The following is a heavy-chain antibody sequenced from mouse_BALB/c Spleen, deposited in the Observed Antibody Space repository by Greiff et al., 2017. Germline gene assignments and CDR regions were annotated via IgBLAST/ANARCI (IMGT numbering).Heavy chain of an antibody. Sequence: VQLKQSGPELMKPGASVKISCKASGYSFTSYYMHWVKQSHGKSLEWIGYIDPFNGGTSYNQKFKGKATLTVDKSSSTAYMHLSSLTSEDSAVYYCARKEYWGQGTTLTVSS. V-gene: IGHV1S135*01. CDR1: GYSFTSYY. CDR3: ARKEY. CDR2: IDPFNGGT. J-gene: IGHJ2*01.